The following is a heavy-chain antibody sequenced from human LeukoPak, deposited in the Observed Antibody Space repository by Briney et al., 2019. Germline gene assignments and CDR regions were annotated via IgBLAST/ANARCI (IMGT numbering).Heavy chain of an antibody. CDR2: ISASGGST. D-gene: IGHD6-6*01. CDR3: ARDLEAARPGY. Sequence: GGSLRLSCAASGFTFSSYDMSWVRQAPGKGLEWVSSISASGGSTYYADSVKGRFAISRDYSKNTLYLQMSGLRADDTAIYYCARDLEAARPGYWGQGTLVTVS. CDR1: GFTFSSYD. J-gene: IGHJ4*02. V-gene: IGHV3-23*01.